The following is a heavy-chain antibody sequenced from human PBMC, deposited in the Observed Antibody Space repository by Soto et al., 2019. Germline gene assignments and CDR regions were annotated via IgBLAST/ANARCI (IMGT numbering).Heavy chain of an antibody. CDR1: GYTFTSYD. J-gene: IGHJ4*02. CDR3: ARGRTKRYCSGGSCYCFDY. D-gene: IGHD2-15*01. Sequence: ASVKVSCMASGYTFTSYDINWVRQATGQGLEWMGWMNPNSGNTGYAQKFQGRVTMTRNTSISTAYMELSSLRSEDTAVYYCARGRTKRYCSGGSCYCFDYWGEGALVTVAS. V-gene: IGHV1-8*01. CDR2: MNPNSGNT.